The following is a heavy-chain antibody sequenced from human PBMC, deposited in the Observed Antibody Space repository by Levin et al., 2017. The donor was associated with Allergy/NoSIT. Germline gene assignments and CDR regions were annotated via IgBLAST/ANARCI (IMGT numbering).Heavy chain of an antibody. J-gene: IGHJ5*02. CDR2: VISDGSIT. V-gene: IGHV3-74*01. CDR3: TRGGCSSTSCLDT. D-gene: IGHD2-2*01. Sequence: GESLKISCAASGFTFSNYYMHWVRQAPGKGLVWVSRVISDGSITDYADSVKGRFTISRDNARNTLYLQMNSLRAEDTAVYYCTRGGCSSTSCLDTWGQGILVTVSS. CDR1: GFTFSNYY.